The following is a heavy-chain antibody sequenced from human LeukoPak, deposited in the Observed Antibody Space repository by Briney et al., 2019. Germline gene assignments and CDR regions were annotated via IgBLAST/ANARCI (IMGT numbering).Heavy chain of an antibody. D-gene: IGHD3-10*01. CDR1: GFTFSSYE. CDR2: ISSSGSTI. J-gene: IGHJ3*02. V-gene: IGHV3-48*03. CDR3: TRRSYYVSGFDN. Sequence: GGSLRLSCAASGFTFSSYEMNWVRQAPGKGLEWVSYISSSGSTIYYADSVRGRFTISRDNAKNSLYLQMNSLRPEDMALYYCTRRSYYVSGFDNWGQGTMVTVSS.